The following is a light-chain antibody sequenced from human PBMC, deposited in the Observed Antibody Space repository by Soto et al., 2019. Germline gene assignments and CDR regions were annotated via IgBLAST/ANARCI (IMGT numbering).Light chain of an antibody. J-gene: IGKJ1*01. CDR1: QSISSY. CDR2: AAS. Sequence: DIQMTQSPSSLSASVGDRVTITCRASQSISSYLNWYQQKPGKAPKVLIYAASSLQSGVPSRFSGSGSGTDFTLTISSLQPEDFATYYCQQSYSTLWTFGQGNKVEIK. CDR3: QQSYSTLWT. V-gene: IGKV1-39*01.